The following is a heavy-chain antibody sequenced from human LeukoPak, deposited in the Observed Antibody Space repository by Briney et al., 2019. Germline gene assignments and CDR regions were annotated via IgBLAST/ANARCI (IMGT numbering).Heavy chain of an antibody. CDR1: GFTLSSYG. CDR3: AKDHRAYCGGDCVDFDY. CDR2: ISGSGGST. V-gene: IGHV3-23*01. Sequence: GGSLRLSCAASGFTLSSYGMSWVRQAPGKGLEWVSAISGSGGSTYYADSVKGRFTISRDNSKNTLYLQMNSLRAEDTAVYYCAKDHRAYCGGDCVDFDYWGQGTLVTVSS. J-gene: IGHJ4*02. D-gene: IGHD2-21*02.